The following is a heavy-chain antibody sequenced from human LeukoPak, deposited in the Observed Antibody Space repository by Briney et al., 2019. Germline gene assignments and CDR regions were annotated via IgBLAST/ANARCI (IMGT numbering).Heavy chain of an antibody. V-gene: IGHV3-30-3*01. CDR3: AKVMPPGRIRFYSYYMDV. Sequence: GGSLRLSCAASGFTFSSYAMHWVRQAPGKGLEWVAVIRYDGSNEYYADSVKGRFTISRDKSKNTLSLQMNGLRVEDTAVYYCAKVMPPGRIRFYSYYMDVWGKGTTVTVSS. J-gene: IGHJ6*03. D-gene: IGHD2-15*01. CDR2: IRYDGSNE. CDR1: GFTFSSYA.